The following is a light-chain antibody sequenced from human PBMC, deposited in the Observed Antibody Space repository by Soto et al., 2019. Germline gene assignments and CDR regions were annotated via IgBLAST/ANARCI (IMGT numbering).Light chain of an antibody. J-gene: IGLJ1*01. V-gene: IGLV2-14*01. CDR3: GSYTTSSNYV. CDR2: DVS. CDR1: SSDVGAYNH. Sequence: QSALTQPASVSGSPGQSITISCTGTSSDVGAYNHVSWYQQHPGKAPKLMIYDVSHRPSGVSHRFSGSKSGNTASLTISGLQAEDEADYYCGSYTTSSNYVFGTGTKVTVL.